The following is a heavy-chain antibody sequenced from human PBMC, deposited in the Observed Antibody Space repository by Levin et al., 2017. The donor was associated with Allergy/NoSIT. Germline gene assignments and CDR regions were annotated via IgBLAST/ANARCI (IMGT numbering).Heavy chain of an antibody. V-gene: IGHV4-31*03. Sequence: ASETLSLTCSVSGGSISSGDYYWSWIRQHPGKGLEWIAYIYYSGSTYYNPSLKSRVTISVDTSQNQFSLKLYSVTAADTAVYYCARVDKVTTTSYYFDYWGQGTLVTVSS. CDR1: GGSISSGDYY. CDR2: IYYSGST. D-gene: IGHD5-12*01. J-gene: IGHJ4*02. CDR3: ARVDKVTTTSYYFDY.